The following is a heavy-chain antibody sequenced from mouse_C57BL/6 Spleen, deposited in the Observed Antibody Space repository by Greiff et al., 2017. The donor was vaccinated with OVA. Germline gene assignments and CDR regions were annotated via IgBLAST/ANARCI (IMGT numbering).Heavy chain of an antibody. CDR3: TTVTTGY. CDR2: IDPENGDT. D-gene: IGHD1-1*01. Sequence: VQLQQSGAELVRPGASVKLSCTASGFNIKDDYMHWVKQRPEQGLEWIGWIDPENGDTEYASKFQGKATITADTSSNTAYLQLSSLTSEDAAVYYYTTVTTGYWGQGTTLTVSS. J-gene: IGHJ2*01. CDR1: GFNIKDDY. V-gene: IGHV14-4*01.